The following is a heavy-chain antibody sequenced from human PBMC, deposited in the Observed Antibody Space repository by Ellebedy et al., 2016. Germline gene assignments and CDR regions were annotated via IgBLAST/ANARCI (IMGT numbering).Heavy chain of an antibody. D-gene: IGHD3-3*01. V-gene: IGHV1-18*04. J-gene: IGHJ4*02. CDR3: ARRGWDFWSGYLAY. CDR2: ISPQNGNT. CDR1: GYNFPSHG. Sequence: ASVKVSCKASGYNFPSHGIAWVRQAPGQGLEWLGWISPQNGNTYYAQKFQGRVTFITETSTRTAYMELRSLRSDETAMYYCARRGWDFWSGYLAYWGQGTLVTVSS.